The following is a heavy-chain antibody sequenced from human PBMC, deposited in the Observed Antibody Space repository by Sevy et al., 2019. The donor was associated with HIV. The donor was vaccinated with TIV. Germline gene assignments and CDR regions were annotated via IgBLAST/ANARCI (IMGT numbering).Heavy chain of an antibody. D-gene: IGHD2-15*01. J-gene: IGHJ3*01. CDR3: ARGGHLLVDAFDL. Sequence: GESLKISCQASGYSFHSYWIGWVRQRPAKGLEWVGIIFPGNSDTRYSPSFQGQVTISGDKSINTAYLQWNSLQASDTGVYYCARGGHLLVDAFDLWGQGTKLTVSS. V-gene: IGHV5-51*01. CDR2: IFPGNSDT. CDR1: GYSFHSYW.